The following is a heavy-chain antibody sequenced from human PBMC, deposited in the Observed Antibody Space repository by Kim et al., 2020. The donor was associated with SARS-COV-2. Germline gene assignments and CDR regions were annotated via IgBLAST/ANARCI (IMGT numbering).Heavy chain of an antibody. J-gene: IGHJ4*02. Sequence: SLKGRVPISVDTSKNQFSLKLSSVTAADTAVYYCARLNYDFWSGYSYLDYWGQGTLVTVSS. V-gene: IGHV4-39*01. D-gene: IGHD3-3*01. CDR3: ARLNYDFWSGYSYLDY.